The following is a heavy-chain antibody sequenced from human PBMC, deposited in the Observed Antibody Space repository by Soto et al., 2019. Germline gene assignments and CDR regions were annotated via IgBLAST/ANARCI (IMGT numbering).Heavy chain of an antibody. D-gene: IGHD3-22*01. Sequence: GGSLRLSCAASGFTFSSYEMNWVRQAPGKGLEWVSYISSSGSTIYYADSVKGRFTISRDNAKNSLYLQMNSLRAEDTAVYYCARAAAYYYDSSGYSVFDYWGQGTLVTV. CDR2: ISSSGSTI. CDR1: GFTFSSYE. J-gene: IGHJ4*02. CDR3: ARAAAYYYDSSGYSVFDY. V-gene: IGHV3-48*03.